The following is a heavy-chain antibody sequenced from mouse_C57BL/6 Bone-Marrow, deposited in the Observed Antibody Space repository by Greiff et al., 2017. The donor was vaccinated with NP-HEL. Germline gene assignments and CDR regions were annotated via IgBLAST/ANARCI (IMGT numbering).Heavy chain of an antibody. J-gene: IGHJ2*01. Sequence: EVQLQQSGPELVKPGASVKISCKASGYTFTDYYMNWVKQSHGKSLEWIGDINPNNGGTSYNQKFKGKATLTVDKSSSTAYMELRSLTSEDSAVYYCASRLLPYFDYWGQGTTLTVSS. D-gene: IGHD2-10*01. CDR1: GYTFTDYY. V-gene: IGHV1-26*01. CDR3: ASRLLPYFDY. CDR2: INPNNGGT.